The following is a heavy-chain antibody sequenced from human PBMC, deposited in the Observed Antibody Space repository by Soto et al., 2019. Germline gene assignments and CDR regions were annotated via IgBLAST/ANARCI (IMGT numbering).Heavy chain of an antibody. V-gene: IGHV4-31*03. CDR2: IYYTGNT. CDR1: GGSISSDGDY. CDR3: ARDSRAPMRSLAL. D-gene: IGHD3-22*01. Sequence: SETLSLTCTVSGGSISSDGDYWSWVRQRPGGGLEWIGYIYYTGNTFYNPSLRSRVTISVDTFENQFSLKLKSVTAADTAIYFCARDSRAPMRSLALWGQGTMVTVSS. J-gene: IGHJ3*01.